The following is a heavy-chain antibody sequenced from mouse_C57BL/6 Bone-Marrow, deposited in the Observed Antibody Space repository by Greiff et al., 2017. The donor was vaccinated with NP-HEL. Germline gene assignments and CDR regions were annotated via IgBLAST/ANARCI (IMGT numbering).Heavy chain of an antibody. CDR1: GFSLSTSGMG. J-gene: IGHJ3*01. Sequence: QVTLKESGPGILQSSQTLSLTCSFSGFSLSTSGMGVSWIRQPSGQGLEWLAHIYWDDDKRYNPSLKSRLTIFKDTSRNQVFLQITLVDTAYTATSSGARSAEGYYGYGGFAYWGQGTLVTVSA. V-gene: IGHV8-12*01. CDR3: ARSAEGYYGYGGFAY. CDR2: IYWDDDK. D-gene: IGHD2-2*01.